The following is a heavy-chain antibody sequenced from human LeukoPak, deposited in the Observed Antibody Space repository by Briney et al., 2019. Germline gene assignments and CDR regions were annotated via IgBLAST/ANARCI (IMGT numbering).Heavy chain of an antibody. J-gene: IGHJ5*02. V-gene: IGHV1-2*02. D-gene: IGHD2-2*01. Sequence: ASVKVSCKASGYTFTGYYMHWVRQAPGQGLEWMGWINPNSGGTNYAQKFQGRVTMTRDTSISTAYMELSRLRSDDTAVYYCARGMEYQLLWPNWFDPWGQGTLVTVSS. CDR3: ARGMEYQLLWPNWFDP. CDR2: INPNSGGT. CDR1: GYTFTGYY.